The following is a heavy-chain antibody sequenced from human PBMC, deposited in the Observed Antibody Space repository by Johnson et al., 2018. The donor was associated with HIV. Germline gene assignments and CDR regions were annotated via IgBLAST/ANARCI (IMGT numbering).Heavy chain of an antibody. Sequence: VQLVESGGGLVQPGRSLRLSCAASGFTFDDYAMHWVRQAPGKGLEWVSCISWNSGSIGYADSVKGRFTISRDNAKNSLYLQMNSLGAEDTALYYCAKDHDYRGHGAFDIWAKGQWSPSLQ. D-gene: IGHD4-11*01. J-gene: IGHJ3*02. CDR1: GFTFDDYA. CDR3: AKDHDYRGHGAFDI. V-gene: IGHV3-9*01. CDR2: ISWNSGSI.